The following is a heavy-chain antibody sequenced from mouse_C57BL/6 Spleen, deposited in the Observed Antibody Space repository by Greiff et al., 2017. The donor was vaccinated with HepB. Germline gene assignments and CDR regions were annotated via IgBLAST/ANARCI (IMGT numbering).Heavy chain of an antibody. Sequence: VQLQQSGPELVKPGASVKISCKASGYTFTDYYMNWVKQSHGKSLEWIRDINPNNGGTSYNQKFKGKATLTVDKSSSTAYMELRSLTSEDSAVYYCARREYLDYWGQGTTLTVSS. CDR3: ARREYLDY. CDR2: INPNNGGT. J-gene: IGHJ2*01. V-gene: IGHV1-26*01. CDR1: GYTFTDYY.